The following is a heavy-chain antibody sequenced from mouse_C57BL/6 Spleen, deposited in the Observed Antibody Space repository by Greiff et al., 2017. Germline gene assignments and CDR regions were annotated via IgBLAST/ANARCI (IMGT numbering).Heavy chain of an antibody. Sequence: QVQLQQPGAELVRPGTSVKLSCKASGYTFTSYWMHWVKQRPGQGLEWIGVIDPSDSYTNYNQKFKGKATLTVDTSSSTAYMQLSSLTSEDSAVXDCDRVLDASNSYFDVWGTGTTVTVSS. V-gene: IGHV1-59*01. CDR2: IDPSDSYT. CDR1: GYTFTSYW. CDR3: DRVLDASNSYFDV. D-gene: IGHD1-1*01. J-gene: IGHJ1*03.